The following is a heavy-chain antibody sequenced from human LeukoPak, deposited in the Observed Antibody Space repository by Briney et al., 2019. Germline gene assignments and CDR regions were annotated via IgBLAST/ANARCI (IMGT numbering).Heavy chain of an antibody. V-gene: IGHV1-2*02. J-gene: IGHJ4*02. CDR2: INPNSGGT. CDR1: GYTFTAYY. CDR3: ARGTNDYFDY. Sequence: ASVKVSCKASGYTFTAYYMHWVRQAPGQGLEWMGWINPNSGGTKYAQRFQGRVTMTRDTSISTAYMEVSRLRSDDTAVYYCARGTNDYFDYWGQGTLVTVSS.